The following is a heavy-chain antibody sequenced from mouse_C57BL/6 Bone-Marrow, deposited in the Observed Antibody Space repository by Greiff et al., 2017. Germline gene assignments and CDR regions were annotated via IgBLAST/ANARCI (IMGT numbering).Heavy chain of an antibody. CDR2: IDPSDSYT. D-gene: IGHD1-1*01. CDR3: AITTVVATRDWYFDV. CDR1: GYTFTSYW. V-gene: IGHV1-69*01. J-gene: IGHJ1*03. Sequence: QVQLQQPGAELVMPGASVKLSCKASGYTFTSYWMHWVKQRPGQGLEWIGEIDPSDSYTNYNQKFKGKSTLPVDKSSSTAYMQLSSLTSEDSAVYYWAITTVVATRDWYFDVWGTGTTVTVSS.